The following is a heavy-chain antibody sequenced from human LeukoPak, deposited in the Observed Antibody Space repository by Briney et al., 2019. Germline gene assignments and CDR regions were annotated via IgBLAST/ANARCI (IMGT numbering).Heavy chain of an antibody. D-gene: IGHD2-21*01. V-gene: IGHV4-59*01. CDR3: ARSLDWAGYYFDY. Sequence: SETLSLTCAVYTGSFSGFYWSWIRQPPGKGLEWIGYIYYSGSTNYNPSLKSRVTISVDTSKNQFSLKLSSVTAADTAVYYCARSLDWAGYYFDYWGQGTLVTVSS. CDR2: IYYSGST. J-gene: IGHJ4*02. CDR1: TGSFSGFY.